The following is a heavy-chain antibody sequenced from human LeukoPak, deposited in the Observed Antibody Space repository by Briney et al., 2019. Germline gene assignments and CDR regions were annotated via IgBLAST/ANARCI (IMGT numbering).Heavy chain of an antibody. CDR1: GFIFNNYA. CDR2: IGWNSGSI. CDR3: AKDNRRHYTSGPNPDSLH. J-gene: IGHJ4*02. D-gene: IGHD6-19*01. Sequence: GGSLRLSCAGSGFIFNNYAMHWVRQPPGKGLEWVSGIGWNSGSIDYADSVKGRFTISRDNAKNSLYLQMNSLRVEDTAFYYCAKDNRRHYTSGPNPDSLHWGQGALVTVSS. V-gene: IGHV3-9*01.